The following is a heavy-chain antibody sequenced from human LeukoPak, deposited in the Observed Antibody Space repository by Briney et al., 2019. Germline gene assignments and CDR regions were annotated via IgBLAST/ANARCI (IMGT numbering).Heavy chain of an antibody. V-gene: IGHV3-7*03. D-gene: IGHD3-10*01. CDR1: GFTFSNYW. CDR2: IKTDGSDK. J-gene: IGHJ4*02. Sequence: GGSLRLSCAASGFTFSNYWMSWVRQAPGKGPEWVGDIKTDGSDKYYVGSVKGRFTISRDNAKNSLYLQMNSLRAEDTAVYYCARDSLIQYGSGSYWGFDYWGQGILVSVSS. CDR3: ARDSLIQYGSGSYWGFDY.